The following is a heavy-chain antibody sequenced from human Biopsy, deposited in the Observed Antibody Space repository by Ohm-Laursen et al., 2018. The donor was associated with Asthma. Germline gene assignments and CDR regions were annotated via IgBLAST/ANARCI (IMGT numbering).Heavy chain of an antibody. CDR3: ALSQFDY. CDR2: INPATGDT. V-gene: IGHV1-46*01. CDR1: GYTFTSYS. J-gene: IGHJ4*02. Sequence: ASVKVSCKASGYTFTSYSIHWVRQAPGQGLEWVGIINPATGDTSYAQKFLGRVTVTRDKSTSTVYMELSSLRSEDTAVYYWALSQFDYWGQGTLLTVSS.